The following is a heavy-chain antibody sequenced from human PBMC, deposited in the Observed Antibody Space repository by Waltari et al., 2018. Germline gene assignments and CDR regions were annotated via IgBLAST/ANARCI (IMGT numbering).Heavy chain of an antibody. D-gene: IGHD1-1*01. Sequence: QVQLVESGGGVVQPGRSLRLSCAASGFTFSSYGMHWVRQAPGKGVEWGAVIWYDGSNKYYADSVKGRFTISRDNSKNTLYLQMNSLRAEDTAVYYCARDWNPDYWGQGTLVTVSS. CDR3: ARDWNPDY. J-gene: IGHJ4*02. CDR2: IWYDGSNK. CDR1: GFTFSSYG. V-gene: IGHV3-33*01.